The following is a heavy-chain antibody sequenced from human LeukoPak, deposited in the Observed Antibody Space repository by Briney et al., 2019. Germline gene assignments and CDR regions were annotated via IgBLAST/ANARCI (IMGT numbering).Heavy chain of an antibody. CDR3: ARHLTQDGYNYNALNI. CDR2: IYYSGST. Sequence: SETLPLTCTVSGGSISSYYWSWIRQPPVKGLEWIGYIYYSGSTNYNPSLKSRVTISVDTSKNQFSLKLSSVTAADTAAYYFARHLTQDGYNYNALNIGAKGTMSTVSS. J-gene: IGHJ3*02. CDR1: GGSISSYY. D-gene: IGHD5-24*01. V-gene: IGHV4-59*08.